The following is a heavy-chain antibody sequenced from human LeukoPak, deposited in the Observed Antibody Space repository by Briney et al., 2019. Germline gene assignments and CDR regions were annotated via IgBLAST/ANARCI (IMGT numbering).Heavy chain of an antibody. D-gene: IGHD5-18*01. Sequence: GESLKISCKGSGYSFTSYWIGWVRQMPGKGLEWMGIIYPGGSDTRYSPSFQGQVTISADKSISTAYLQWSSLKASDTAMYYCARHPVDTALAGYNWFDPWGQGTLVTVSS. CDR3: ARHPVDTALAGYNWFDP. V-gene: IGHV5-51*01. J-gene: IGHJ5*02. CDR2: IYPGGSDT. CDR1: GYSFTSYW.